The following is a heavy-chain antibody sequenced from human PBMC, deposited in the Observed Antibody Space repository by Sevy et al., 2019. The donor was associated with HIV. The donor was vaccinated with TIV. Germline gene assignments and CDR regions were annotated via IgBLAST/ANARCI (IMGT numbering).Heavy chain of an antibody. CDR1: GFNFSVSA. V-gene: IGHV3-73*01. D-gene: IGHD3-10*01. Sequence: GGYLRLSCAVSGFNFSVSAMHWVRQASGKGLEWLGRIRSKANNYATAYSTSLKGRFTMSRDDSMSTAYLQMNSLKSTVTALYHCTTLLGVPFDYWGQGALVTVSS. CDR2: IRSKANNYAT. CDR3: TTLLGVPFDY. J-gene: IGHJ4*02.